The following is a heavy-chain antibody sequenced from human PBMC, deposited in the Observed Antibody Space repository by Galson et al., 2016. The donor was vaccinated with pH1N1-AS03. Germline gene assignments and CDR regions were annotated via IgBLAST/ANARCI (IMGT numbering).Heavy chain of an antibody. V-gene: IGHV1-2*06. CDR2: INSKSGAT. Sequence: SVKVSCKAYGFTFTDYYIHWIRQVPGQGLEWMGRINSKSGATKYVQKFEGRATMTRDTSISTAFLELTSLHSDDTAVYFCARGDSGATATITNFDYWGQGTLVTVSS. CDR3: ARGDSGATATITNFDY. CDR1: GFTFTDYY. D-gene: IGHD5-24*01. J-gene: IGHJ4*02.